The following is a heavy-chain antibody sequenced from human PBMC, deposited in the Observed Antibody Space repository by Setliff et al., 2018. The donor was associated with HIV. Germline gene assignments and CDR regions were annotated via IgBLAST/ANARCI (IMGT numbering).Heavy chain of an antibody. CDR2: ISQTRST. J-gene: IGHJ5*02. CDR1: GGSFSGDY. D-gene: IGHD3-16*01. V-gene: IGHV4-34*01. Sequence: KTSETLSLTCAVYGGSFSGDYWVWIRQSPGKGLEWIGDISQTRSTNYDPSPKSRVTISLDTSKNQLSLKLTSVSAADTAVYYCARGRLRTVTSLIKKRASYTWLDPWGQGTLVTVSS. CDR3: ARGRLRTVTSLIKKRASYTWLDP.